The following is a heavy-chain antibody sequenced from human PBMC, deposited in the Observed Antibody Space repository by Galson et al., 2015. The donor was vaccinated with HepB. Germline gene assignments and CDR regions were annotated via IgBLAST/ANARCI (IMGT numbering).Heavy chain of an antibody. V-gene: IGHV1-69*04. CDR3: ARDEGIPTGAGDY. CDR1: GGTFSSYT. Sequence: SVKVSCKASGGTFSSYTISWVRQAPGQGLEWMGRIIPILGIANYAQKFQGRVTITADKSTSTAYMELSSLRSEDTAVYYCARDEGIPTGAGDYWGQGTLVTVSS. J-gene: IGHJ4*02. CDR2: IIPILGIA.